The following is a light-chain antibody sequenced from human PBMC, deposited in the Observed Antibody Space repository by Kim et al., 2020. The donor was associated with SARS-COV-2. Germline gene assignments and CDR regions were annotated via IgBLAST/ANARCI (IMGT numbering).Light chain of an antibody. Sequence: LSPGQTATRSCRATRSVGNALAWFHQRPGQAPRLLIFETSDRATGIPARFSGSGSGTAFTLTISSLEPEDFAVYYCQQRYNWPLTFGGGTKVEIK. CDR3: QQRYNWPLT. CDR1: RSVGNA. J-gene: IGKJ4*01. V-gene: IGKV3-11*01. CDR2: ETS.